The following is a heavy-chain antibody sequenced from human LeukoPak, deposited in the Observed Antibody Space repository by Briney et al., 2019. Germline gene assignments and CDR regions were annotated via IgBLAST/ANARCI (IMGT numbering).Heavy chain of an antibody. Sequence: GGSLRLSCAASGFTFSSYGMHWVRQAPGKGLEWVAVIWYDGSNKYYADSVKGRFTISRDNSKNTLYLQMNSLRAEDTAVYYCARDPNTYYDFWSSYYNMRGYYYYGMDVWGQGTTVTVSS. D-gene: IGHD3-3*01. V-gene: IGHV3-33*01. CDR3: ARDPNTYYDFWSSYYNMRGYYYYGMDV. CDR1: GFTFSSYG. J-gene: IGHJ6*02. CDR2: IWYDGSNK.